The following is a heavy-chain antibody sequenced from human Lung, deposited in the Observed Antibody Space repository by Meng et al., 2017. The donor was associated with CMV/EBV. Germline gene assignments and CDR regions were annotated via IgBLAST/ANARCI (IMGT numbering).Heavy chain of an antibody. CDR1: GGXISSGGYY. CDR2: IYYSGST. V-gene: IGHV4-31*03. J-gene: IGHJ6*02. CDR3: ASNPDYYGSGSYYYYGMDV. D-gene: IGHD3-10*01. Sequence: SXTXSLXCTVSGGXISSGGYYWSWIRQHPGKGLEWIGYIYYSGSTYYNPSLKSRVTISVDTSKNQFSLKLSSVTAADTAVYYCASNPDYYGSGSYYYYGMDVWXQGTXVTVSS.